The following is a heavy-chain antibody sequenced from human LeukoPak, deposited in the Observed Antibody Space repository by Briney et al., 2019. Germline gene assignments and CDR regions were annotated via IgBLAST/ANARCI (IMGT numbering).Heavy chain of an antibody. CDR1: GFTFSSYA. CDR2: ISGSGGST. CDR3: AKDLVDGDYLGGYYYYGMDV. V-gene: IGHV3-23*01. D-gene: IGHD4-17*01. J-gene: IGHJ6*02. Sequence: GGSLRLSCAASGFTFSSYAMSWVRQAPGKGLEWVSAISGSGGSTYYADSVKGRFTISRDNSKNTLYLQMNSLRAEDTAVYYCAKDLVDGDYLGGYYYYGMDVWGQGTTVTVSS.